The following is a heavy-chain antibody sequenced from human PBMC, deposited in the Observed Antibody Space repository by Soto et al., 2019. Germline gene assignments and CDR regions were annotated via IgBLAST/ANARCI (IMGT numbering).Heavy chain of an antibody. D-gene: IGHD2-15*01. CDR2: ISYDGSNK. Sequence: QVQLVESGGGVVQPGRSLRLSCAASGFTFSSYGMHWVRQAPGKGLEWVAVISYDGSNKYYADSVKGRFTISRDNSKNTLSLQMNSLRAEDTAVYYCAKGGYCSGGSCYSGSHGYHEYFQHWGQGTLVTVSS. V-gene: IGHV3-30*18. J-gene: IGHJ1*01. CDR1: GFTFSSYG. CDR3: AKGGYCSGGSCYSGSHGYHEYFQH.